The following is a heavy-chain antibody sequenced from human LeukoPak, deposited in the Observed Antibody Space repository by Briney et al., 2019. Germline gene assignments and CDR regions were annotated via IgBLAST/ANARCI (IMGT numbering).Heavy chain of an antibody. CDR3: AKTSGSYSDGY. V-gene: IGHV3-13*01. D-gene: IGHD1-26*01. J-gene: IGHJ4*02. CDR1: GFTFSSYD. CDR2: IGTAGDT. Sequence: PGGSLRLSCAASGFTFSSYDMHWVRQVTGKGLEWVSTIGTAGDTYYPGSVKGRFTISRDNSKNTLYLQMNSLRAEDTAVYYCAKTSGSYSDGYWGQGTLVTVSS.